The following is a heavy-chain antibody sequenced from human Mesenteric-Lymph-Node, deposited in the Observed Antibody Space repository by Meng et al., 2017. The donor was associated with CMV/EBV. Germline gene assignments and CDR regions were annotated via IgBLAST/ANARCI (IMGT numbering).Heavy chain of an antibody. J-gene: IGHJ4*02. V-gene: IGHV3-30*02. CDR2: IRYDGSIK. Sequence: GESLKISCAASGFTFRSYDMHWVRQAPGKGLEWVAFIRYDGSIKYYVDSVKGRFTVSRDNSKNTLYLQMNSLRAEDTALYHCAKDPKAASSGYFWSQGTLVTVSS. CDR3: AKDPKAASSGYF. D-gene: IGHD3-22*01. CDR1: GFTFRSYD.